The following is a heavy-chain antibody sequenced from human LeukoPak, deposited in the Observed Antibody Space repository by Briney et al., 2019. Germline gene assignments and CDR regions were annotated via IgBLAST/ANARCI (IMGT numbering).Heavy chain of an antibody. J-gene: IGHJ4*02. CDR1: GFVFSRNG. CDR3: AKDAGYDSSGYSSDH. Sequence: GGSLRLSCEASGFVFSRNGMNWVHQAPGKGLEWVSYISDRSTTTYYADSVKGRFTISRDNAKNSLYLQMNSLRAEDTAVYYCAKDAGYDSSGYSSDHWGQGTLVTVSS. V-gene: IGHV3-48*01. CDR2: ISDRSTTT. D-gene: IGHD3-22*01.